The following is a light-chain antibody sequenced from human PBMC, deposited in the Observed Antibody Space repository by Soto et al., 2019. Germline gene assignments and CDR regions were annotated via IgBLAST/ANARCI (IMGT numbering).Light chain of an antibody. Sequence: EIVMTQSPATLSVSPGERATLSFRSSQSVSINLAWYQRKPGQAPRLLIYGASTRATGIPARFSGSGSGTEFTLTISSLQSEDFAVYFCQQYSNWPPLTFGGGTKVDI. CDR2: GAS. CDR1: QSVSIN. V-gene: IGKV3-15*01. J-gene: IGKJ4*01. CDR3: QQYSNWPPLT.